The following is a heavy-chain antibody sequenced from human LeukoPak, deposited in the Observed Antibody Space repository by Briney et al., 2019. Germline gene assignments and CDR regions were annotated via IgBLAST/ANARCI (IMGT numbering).Heavy chain of an antibody. D-gene: IGHD6-25*01. V-gene: IGHV3-74*03. CDR2: IDNDGGST. Sequence: GGSLRLSCAASGFSFNNYWMHWVRQAPGKGLEGVSRIDNDGGSTMYADSVTGRFTISRDNARESLSLQMNSLRVEDTAVYYCTRDLGLRRMIWGRGTVVIVSS. CDR3: TRDLGLRRMI. J-gene: IGHJ2*01. CDR1: GFSFNNYW.